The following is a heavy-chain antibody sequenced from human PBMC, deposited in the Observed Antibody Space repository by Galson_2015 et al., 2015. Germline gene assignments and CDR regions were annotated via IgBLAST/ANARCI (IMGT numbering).Heavy chain of an antibody. D-gene: IGHD3-9*01. CDR3: ATDPTALLRYPL. CDR1: GFTFSRYG. V-gene: IGHV3-33*01. CDR2: IWYDGNNK. J-gene: IGHJ4*02. Sequence: SLRLSCAASGFTFSRYGMHWVRQAPGKGLEWVSLIWYDGNNKYYADSVKGRFTISRDNSKNTLYLQMNSLRAEDTAVYYCATDPTALLRYPLWGQGTLVTVSS.